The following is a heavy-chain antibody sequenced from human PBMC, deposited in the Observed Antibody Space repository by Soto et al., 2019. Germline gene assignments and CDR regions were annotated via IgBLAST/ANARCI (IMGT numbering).Heavy chain of an antibody. V-gene: IGHV3-7*01. CDR2: INQDGSEK. Sequence: AGGSLRLSCAASGFTFSTYWMDWVRQTPGKGLEWVANINQDGSEKNYVDSVKGRFTISRDNAKNSLYLQMRSLTAQDSALYYCSRSLNSWGQGTLVTVSS. J-gene: IGHJ5*02. CDR3: SRSLNS. CDR1: GFTFSTYW.